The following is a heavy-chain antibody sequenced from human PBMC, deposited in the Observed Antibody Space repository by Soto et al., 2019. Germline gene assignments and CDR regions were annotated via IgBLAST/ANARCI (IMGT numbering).Heavy chain of an antibody. CDR3: ARVASPYYDSSGYYYYYYGMDV. Sequence: GGSLRLSCAASGFTFSSYWMSWVRQAPGKGLEWVANIKQDGSEKYYVDSVKGRFTISRDNAKNSLYLQMNSLRAEDTAVYYCARVASPYYDSSGYYYYYYGMDVWGQGTTVTVSS. CDR1: GFTFSSYW. CDR2: IKQDGSEK. V-gene: IGHV3-7*01. D-gene: IGHD3-22*01. J-gene: IGHJ6*02.